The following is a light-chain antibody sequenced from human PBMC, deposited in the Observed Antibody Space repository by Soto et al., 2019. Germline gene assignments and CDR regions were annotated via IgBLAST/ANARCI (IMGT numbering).Light chain of an antibody. CDR2: WAS. Sequence: DIVMTQSPDSLAVSLGERATINCKSSQTVLYSSTNKNYLSCHQLKPGQPPKLLIYWASTRESGVPDRFSGSGSGTDFTLTISSLQAEDVAVYYCQQYHSTPYTFGQGTKLEIK. CDR3: QQYHSTPYT. V-gene: IGKV4-1*01. J-gene: IGKJ2*01. CDR1: QTVLYSSTNKNY.